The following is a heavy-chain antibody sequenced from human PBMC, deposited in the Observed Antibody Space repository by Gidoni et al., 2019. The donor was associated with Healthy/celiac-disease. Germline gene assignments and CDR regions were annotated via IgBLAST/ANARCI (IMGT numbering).Heavy chain of an antibody. D-gene: IGHD6-13*01. CDR1: GYSFTSYW. CDR2: IDPSDSYT. V-gene: IGHV5-10-1*03. J-gene: IGHJ6*02. Sequence: EVQLVQSGAEVKKPGESLRISCKGSGYSFTSYWISWVRQMPGKGLEWMGRIDPSDSYTNYSPSFQGHVTISADKSISTAYLQWSSLKASDTAMYYCARHKRATAAAGPTYYYGMDVWGQGTTVTVSS. CDR3: ARHKRATAAAGPTYYYGMDV.